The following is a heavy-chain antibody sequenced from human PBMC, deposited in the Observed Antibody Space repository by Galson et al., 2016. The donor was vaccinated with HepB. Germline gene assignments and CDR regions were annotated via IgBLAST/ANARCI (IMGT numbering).Heavy chain of an antibody. CDR1: GFTFDNHW. D-gene: IGHD1-26*01. CDR3: ARGGSRPIDY. V-gene: IGHV3-74*01. Sequence: SLRLSCAASGFTFDNHWMHWVRQAPGKGLVWVSRISPDGSTTNYADSVRGRFTISRDNAKNTLYLQMNSLRAEDTAVYYCARGGSRPIDYWGQGTLVTVSS. CDR2: ISPDGSTT. J-gene: IGHJ4*02.